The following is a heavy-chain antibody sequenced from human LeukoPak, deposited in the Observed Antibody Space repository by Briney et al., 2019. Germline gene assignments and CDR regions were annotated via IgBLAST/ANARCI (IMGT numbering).Heavy chain of an antibody. J-gene: IGHJ4*02. D-gene: IGHD3-10*01. CDR1: GFTFSSYA. CDR2: ISGSGGST. V-gene: IGHV3-23*01. CDR3: AKGLLWFGEFPIFDY. Sequence: GGSLRLSCAASGFTFSSYAMSWVRQAPGKGLEWVSAISGSGGSTYYADSVKGRFTISRDNSKITLYLQMNSLRAEDTAVYYCAKGLLWFGEFPIFDYWGQGTLVTVSS.